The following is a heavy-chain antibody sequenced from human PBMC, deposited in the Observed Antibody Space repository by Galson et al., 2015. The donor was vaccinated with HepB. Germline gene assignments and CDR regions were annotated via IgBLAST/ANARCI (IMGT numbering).Heavy chain of an antibody. CDR2: IIPIFGTA. V-gene: IGHV1-69*13. Sequence: SVKVSCKASGGTFSSYAISWVRQAPGQGLEWMGGIIPIFGTANYAQKFQGRVTITADESTSAAYMELSSLRSEDTAVYYCAMGLAVAPYYFDYWGQGTLVTVSS. J-gene: IGHJ4*02. CDR1: GGTFSSYA. CDR3: AMGLAVAPYYFDY. D-gene: IGHD1-26*01.